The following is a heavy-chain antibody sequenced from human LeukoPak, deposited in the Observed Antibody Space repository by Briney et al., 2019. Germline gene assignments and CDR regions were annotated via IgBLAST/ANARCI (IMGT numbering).Heavy chain of an antibody. CDR1: GFTFSSYW. J-gene: IGHJ5*02. V-gene: IGHV3-7*01. CDR3: ARDVQWLAGTYTKTNWFDP. CDR2: IKQDGSEK. D-gene: IGHD6-19*01. Sequence: GGSLRLSCAASGFTFSSYWMSWVRQAPGKGLEWVANIKQDGSEKYYVDSVKGRFTISRDNAKNSLYLQMNSLRAEDTAVYYCARDVQWLAGTYTKTNWFDPWGQGTLVTVSS.